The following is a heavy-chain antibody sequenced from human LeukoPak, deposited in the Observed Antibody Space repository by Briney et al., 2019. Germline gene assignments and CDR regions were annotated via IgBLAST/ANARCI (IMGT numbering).Heavy chain of an antibody. V-gene: IGHV3-48*02. CDR3: ATYWN. CDR2: IGSSSNAI. CDR1: GFTFSSYS. D-gene: IGHD2-15*01. J-gene: IGHJ4*02. Sequence: GGPLRLSCAASGFTFSSYSMNWVRQAPGKGLEWVSYIGSSSNAIYYADSVKGRFTISRDNAKNSLYLQMHSLRDEDTAVYYCATYWNWGQGTLVTVSS.